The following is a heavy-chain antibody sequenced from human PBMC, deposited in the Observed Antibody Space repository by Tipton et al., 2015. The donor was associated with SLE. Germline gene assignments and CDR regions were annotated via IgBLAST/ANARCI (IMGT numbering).Heavy chain of an antibody. CDR2: IYYSGST. CDR3: ASSKRGPGYGGYFDY. D-gene: IGHD5-12*01. J-gene: IGHJ4*02. CDR1: GCSISTYY. V-gene: IGHV4-59*01. Sequence: TLSLTCTVSGCSISTYYWSWIRQPPGKGLEWIGYIYYSGSTNYNPSLKSRVTISVDTSQNQFSLKLSSVTAADTAVYYCASSKRGPGYGGYFDYWGQGTLVTVSS.